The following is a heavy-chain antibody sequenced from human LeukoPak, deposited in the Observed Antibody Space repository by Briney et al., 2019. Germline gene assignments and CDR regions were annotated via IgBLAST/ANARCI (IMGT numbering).Heavy chain of an antibody. D-gene: IGHD2-21*02. Sequence: PGGSLRLSCVASGFIFTDYAMNWVRQAPGKGLEWVSVISGSGDKTNYADSVKGRFTISRDNSKNTLYLQMNTLRAEDTAVYYCAKSDRHHIVVVTAIALIDYWGQGTLVTVSS. CDR3: AKSDRHHIVVVTAIALIDY. V-gene: IGHV3-23*01. J-gene: IGHJ4*02. CDR1: GFIFTDYA. CDR2: ISGSGDKT.